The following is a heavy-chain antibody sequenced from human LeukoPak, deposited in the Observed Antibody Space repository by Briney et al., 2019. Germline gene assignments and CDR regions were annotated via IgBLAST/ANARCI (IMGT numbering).Heavy chain of an antibody. Sequence: SVKVSCKASGGTFSSYAISWVRQAPGQGLEWMGRIIPILGIANYAQKFQGRVTITADKSTSTAYMELSSLRSEDTAVYYCASARDGYNQLGDAFDIWGQGTMVTVSS. D-gene: IGHD5-24*01. CDR1: GGTFSSYA. CDR2: IIPILGIA. V-gene: IGHV1-69*04. CDR3: ASARDGYNQLGDAFDI. J-gene: IGHJ3*02.